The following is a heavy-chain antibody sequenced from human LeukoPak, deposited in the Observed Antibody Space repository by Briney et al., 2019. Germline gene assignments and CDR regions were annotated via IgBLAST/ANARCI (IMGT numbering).Heavy chain of an antibody. J-gene: IGHJ3*02. CDR2: INPSGGST. D-gene: IGHD4-17*01. CDR3: ARELDPGDTVTTRTDAFDI. Sequence: ASVKVSCKASGYTFTSYYMHWVRQAPGQGLEWMGTINPSGGSTSYAQKFQGRVTMTRDTSTSTVYMELSSLRSEDTAVYYCARELDPGDTVTTRTDAFDIWGQGTMVTVSS. V-gene: IGHV1-46*01. CDR1: GYTFTSYY.